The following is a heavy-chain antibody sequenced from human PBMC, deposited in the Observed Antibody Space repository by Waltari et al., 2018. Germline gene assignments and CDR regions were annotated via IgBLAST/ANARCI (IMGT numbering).Heavy chain of an antibody. Sequence: QVQLVQSGAEVKKPGASVKVSCKASGYTFTSYYMHWVRQATGQGLEWMGKINPIGGSTRYAQKFQVRVTMTRDTSTSTVYMELSSLRSEDTAVYYCAREWGYYGDYLPGGYWGQGTLVTVSS. D-gene: IGHD4-17*01. CDR1: GYTFTSYY. CDR2: INPIGGST. CDR3: AREWGYYGDYLPGGY. V-gene: IGHV1-46*01. J-gene: IGHJ4*02.